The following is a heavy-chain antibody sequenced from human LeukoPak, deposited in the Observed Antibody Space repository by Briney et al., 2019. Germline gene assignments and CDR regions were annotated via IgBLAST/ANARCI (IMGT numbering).Heavy chain of an antibody. V-gene: IGHV4-61*01. CDR3: ARDSYGSGSYYPLDY. Sequence: SETLSPTCTVSGGSVSSGSYYWSWIRQPPGKGLEWIGYIYYSGSTNYNPSLKSRVTISVDTSKNQFSLKLSSVTAADTAVYYCARDSYGSGSYYPLDYWGQGTLVTVSS. CDR2: IYYSGST. D-gene: IGHD3-10*01. CDR1: GGSVSSGSYY. J-gene: IGHJ4*02.